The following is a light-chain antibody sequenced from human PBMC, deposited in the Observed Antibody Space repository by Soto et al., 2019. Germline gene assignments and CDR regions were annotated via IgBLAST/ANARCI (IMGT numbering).Light chain of an antibody. J-gene: IGKJ5*01. Sequence: DIQMTLSPSSLSSSVGDIVTITCQASQNINNYLNWYQQKPGRAPKLLIYDASNLEAGVPSRFRGSGSGTDFTFTISRLQPEDIATYYCQQYENLPTFGQGTRLEIK. CDR1: QNINNY. V-gene: IGKV1-33*01. CDR2: DAS. CDR3: QQYENLPT.